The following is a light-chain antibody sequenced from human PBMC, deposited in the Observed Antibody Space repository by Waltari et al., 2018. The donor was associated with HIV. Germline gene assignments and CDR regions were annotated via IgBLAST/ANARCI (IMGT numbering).Light chain of an antibody. J-gene: IGLJ1*01. V-gene: IGLV1-47*01. CDR2: RNN. CDR3: AAWDDSLSGYV. Sequence: QSVLTQPPSASGPPGRGVTISCSGLSSSIGSNYVSWYQQLPGTAPKLLIYRNNQRPSGVPDRFSGSKSGTSASLAISGLRSEDEADYYCAAWDDSLSGYVFGTGTKVTVL. CDR1: SSSIGSNY.